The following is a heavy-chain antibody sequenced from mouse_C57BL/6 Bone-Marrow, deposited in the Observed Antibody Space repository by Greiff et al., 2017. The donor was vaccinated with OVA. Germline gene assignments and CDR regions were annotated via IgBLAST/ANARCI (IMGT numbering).Heavy chain of an antibody. Sequence: QVQLKESGAELARPGASVKLSCKASGYTFTSYGISWVKQRTGQGLEWIGEIYPRSGNTYYNEKFKGKATLTADKSSSTAYMELRSLTSEDSAVYFCARYDYGSKYFDVWGTGTTVTVSS. V-gene: IGHV1-81*01. J-gene: IGHJ1*03. CDR2: IYPRSGNT. CDR3: ARYDYGSKYFDV. CDR1: GYTFTSYG. D-gene: IGHD1-1*01.